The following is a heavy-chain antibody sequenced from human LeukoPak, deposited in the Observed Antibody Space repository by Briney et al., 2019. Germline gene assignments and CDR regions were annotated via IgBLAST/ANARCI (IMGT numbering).Heavy chain of an antibody. J-gene: IGHJ4*02. D-gene: IGHD6-19*01. CDR1: GFTFSSYV. CDR2: ISGSGGST. V-gene: IGHV3-23*01. CDR3: AKKTIAVAGPFDY. Sequence: PGGSPRLSCAASGFTFSSYVMSWVRQAPGKGLEWVSAISGSGGSTYYVDSVKGRFTISRDNSKNALYLQMNSLRAEDTAVYYCAKKTIAVAGPFDYWGQGTLVTVSS.